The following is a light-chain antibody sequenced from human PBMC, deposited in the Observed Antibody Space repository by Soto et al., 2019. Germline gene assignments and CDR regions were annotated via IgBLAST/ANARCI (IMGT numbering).Light chain of an antibody. CDR1: QSISSY. CDR3: QQSYSTTWT. CDR2: AAS. J-gene: IGKJ1*01. V-gene: IGKV1-39*01. Sequence: DIQMTQSPSSLSASVGDRVTITCRASQSISSYLNWYQQKPGKAPKLLIYAASSLQSGVPSRFSGSESETHFTLTISSLQPEDFATYSCQQSYSTTWTFGQGTKVDIK.